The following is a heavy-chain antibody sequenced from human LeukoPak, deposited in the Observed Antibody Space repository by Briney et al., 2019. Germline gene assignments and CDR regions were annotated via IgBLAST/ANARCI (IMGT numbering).Heavy chain of an antibody. CDR2: INPNSGGT. Sequence: ASVKVSCKASGYTFTGYYMHWVRQAPGQGLEWMGWINPNSGGTNYAQKFQGRVTMTRDTSISTAYMELSRLRSDNTAVYYCARDGGDSGYYYPIDYWGQGTLVTVSS. CDR3: ARDGGDSGYYYPIDY. CDR1: GYTFTGYY. D-gene: IGHD3-22*01. J-gene: IGHJ4*02. V-gene: IGHV1-2*02.